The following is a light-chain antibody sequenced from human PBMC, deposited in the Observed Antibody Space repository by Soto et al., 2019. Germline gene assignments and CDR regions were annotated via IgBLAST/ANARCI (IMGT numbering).Light chain of an antibody. CDR3: QQYNNWPRT. CDR2: GAS. V-gene: IGKV3D-15*01. CDR1: QSVSSN. Sequence: IVMPQSPATLSVSPGERATLSCMASQSVSSNLAWYQQKPGQAPRLLIYGASTRATGIPARFSGSGSGTEFTLTISSLQSEDFAVYYCQQYNNWPRTFGQGTKVDI. J-gene: IGKJ1*01.